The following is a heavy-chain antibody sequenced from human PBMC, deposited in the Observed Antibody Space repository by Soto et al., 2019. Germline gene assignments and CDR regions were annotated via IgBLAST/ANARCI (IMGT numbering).Heavy chain of an antibody. D-gene: IGHD4-17*01. CDR2: ISGSGGST. V-gene: IGHV3-23*01. CDR3: AKAGDYLGTRLDY. Sequence: PWWSLRLSCAASGFTFSSYAMSWFRQAPGKGLEWVSAISGSGGSTYYADSVKGRFTISRDNSKNTLYLQMNSLRAEDTAVYYCAKAGDYLGTRLDYWGQGTLVTVSS. CDR1: GFTFSSYA. J-gene: IGHJ4*02.